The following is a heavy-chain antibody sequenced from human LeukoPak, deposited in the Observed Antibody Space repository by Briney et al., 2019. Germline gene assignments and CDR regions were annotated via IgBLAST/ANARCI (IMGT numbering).Heavy chain of an antibody. CDR1: GYTFEDYG. J-gene: IGHJ6*03. V-gene: IGHV3-20*04. D-gene: IGHD6-6*01. CDR2: INSNGGST. Sequence: GGSLRLSCAASGYTFEDYGMSWVRQGPGKGLEWVSSINSNGGSTEYADSVKGRFTISRDNAKNSLYLQMNSLRAEDTALYYCARNPPDSTSSHFYFYYMDVWGKGTTVTVSS. CDR3: ARNPPDSTSSHFYFYYMDV.